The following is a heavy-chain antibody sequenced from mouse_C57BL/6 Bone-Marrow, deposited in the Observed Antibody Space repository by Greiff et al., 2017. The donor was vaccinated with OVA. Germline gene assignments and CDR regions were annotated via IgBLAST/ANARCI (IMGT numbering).Heavy chain of an antibody. Sequence: QVQLQQPGAELVMPGASVKLSCKASGYTFTSYWMHWVKQRPGQGLEWIGEIDPSASYTNYNQKFKGKSTLTVDKSSSTAYMQLSSLTSEDSAVYYCARSDDYDGGYAMDYWGQGTSVTVSS. CDR3: ARSDDYDGGYAMDY. CDR2: IDPSASYT. J-gene: IGHJ4*01. D-gene: IGHD2-4*01. V-gene: IGHV1-69*01. CDR1: GYTFTSYW.